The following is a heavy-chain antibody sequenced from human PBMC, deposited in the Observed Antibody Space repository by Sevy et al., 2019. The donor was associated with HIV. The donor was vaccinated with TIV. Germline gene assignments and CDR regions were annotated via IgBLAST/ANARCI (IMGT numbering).Heavy chain of an antibody. J-gene: IGHJ3*02. Sequence: GGSLRLSCAVSGFTFSNYGMHWVRQAPGKGLEWVAVIWYDGSDQKYTDSVKGRFIISRDDSKNTLYLQMNSLRAEDTAVYYCARGGHDVGAWDIWGQGTMVTVSS. D-gene: IGHD1-26*01. CDR3: ARGGHDVGAWDI. CDR1: GFTFSNYG. V-gene: IGHV3-33*01. CDR2: IWYDGSDQ.